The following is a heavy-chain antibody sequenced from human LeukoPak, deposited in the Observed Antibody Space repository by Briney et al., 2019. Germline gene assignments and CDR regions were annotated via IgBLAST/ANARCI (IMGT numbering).Heavy chain of an antibody. CDR1: GFTFSSYS. J-gene: IGHJ3*02. D-gene: IGHD5-12*01. CDR2: ISSSSSYI. Sequence: GGSLRLSCAASGFTFSSYSKNWVRQAPGEGLEWVSYISSSSSYIYYADSVKGRFTISRDNAKNSLYLQMNSLRAEDTAVYYCARPHNHSGYDPSIWGQGTMVTVSS. V-gene: IGHV3-21*01. CDR3: ARPHNHSGYDPSI.